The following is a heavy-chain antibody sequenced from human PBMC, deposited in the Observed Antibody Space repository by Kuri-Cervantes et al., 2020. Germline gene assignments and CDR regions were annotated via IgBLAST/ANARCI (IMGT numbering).Heavy chain of an antibody. Sequence: GGSLRLSCAASGFNFRTHDITWVRQTPGKGLEWVAYISGSSISIHYADSVKGRFTISRDNAKNSLYLQMNSLRVDDTAVYFCARDPHGLAAYWGQGTLVTVSS. CDR1: GFNFRTHD. J-gene: IGHJ4*02. D-gene: IGHD5-24*01. CDR2: ISGSSISI. CDR3: ARDPHGLAAY. V-gene: IGHV3-48*01.